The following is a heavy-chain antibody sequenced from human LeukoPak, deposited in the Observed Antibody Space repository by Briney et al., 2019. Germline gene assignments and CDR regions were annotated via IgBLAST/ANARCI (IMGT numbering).Heavy chain of an antibody. CDR3: ASFEYSSSKG. J-gene: IGHJ3*01. V-gene: IGHV4-34*01. D-gene: IGHD6-6*01. Sequence: SETLSLTCAVYGGSFSGYYWSWIRHPPGKGLEWIGEINHSGSTNYNPSLKSRVTISVDTSKNQFSLKLSSVTAADTAVYYCASFEYSSSKGWGQGTMVTVSS. CDR2: INHSGST. CDR1: GGSFSGYY.